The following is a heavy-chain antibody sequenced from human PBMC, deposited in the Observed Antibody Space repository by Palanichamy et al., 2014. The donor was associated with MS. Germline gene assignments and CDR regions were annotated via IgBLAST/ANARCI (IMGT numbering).Heavy chain of an antibody. V-gene: IGHV3-23*01. CDR3: AKKGVIYYGMDV. J-gene: IGHJ6*02. D-gene: IGHD3-10*01. CDR1: GFPSSNYA. CDR2: ISSGGS. Sequence: EVQVLESGGGLVQPGGSLRLSCAASGFPSSNYAMSWVRQAPGKGLEWVSAISSGGSYYADSVKGRFTISRDTSKNTVYLQMNSLRAEDTAIYFCAKKGVIYYGMDVWGQGTTVTVSS.